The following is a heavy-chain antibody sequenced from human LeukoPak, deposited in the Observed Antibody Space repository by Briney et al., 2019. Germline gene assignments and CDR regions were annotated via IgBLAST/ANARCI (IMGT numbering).Heavy chain of an antibody. CDR1: GGSFSGYY. Sequence: PSETLSLTCAVYGGSFSGYYWSWIRQPPGKGLEWIGEINHSGSTNYNPSLKSRVTISVDTSKNQFSLKLSSVTAADTAVYYCARDPESSSILFAFDIWGQGTMVTVSS. V-gene: IGHV4-34*01. J-gene: IGHJ3*02. CDR2: INHSGST. CDR3: ARDPESSSILFAFDI. D-gene: IGHD6-6*01.